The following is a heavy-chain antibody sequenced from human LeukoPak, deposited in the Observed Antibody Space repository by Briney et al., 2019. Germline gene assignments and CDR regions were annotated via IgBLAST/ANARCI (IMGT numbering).Heavy chain of an antibody. CDR1: GYTFTSYA. V-gene: IGHV7-4-1*02. CDR2: INTNTGNP. J-gene: IGHJ5*02. D-gene: IGHD6-19*01. CDR3: ARGTPPIAVAFDNWFDP. Sequence: ASVKVSCKASGYTFTSYAMNWVRQAPGQGLEWMGWINTNTGNPTYAQGFTGRFVFSLDTSVSTAYLQISSLKAEDTAVYYCARGTPPIAVAFDNWFDPWGQGTLVTVSS.